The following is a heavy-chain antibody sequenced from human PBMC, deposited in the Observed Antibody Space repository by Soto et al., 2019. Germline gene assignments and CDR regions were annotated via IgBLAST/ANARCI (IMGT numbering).Heavy chain of an antibody. V-gene: IGHV4-34*01. D-gene: IGHD3-10*01. CDR1: GGSFSGYY. J-gene: IGHJ4*02. CDR2: INHSGST. Sequence: SETLSLTCAVYGGSFSGYYWSWIRQPPGKGLEWIGEINHSGSTNYNPSLKSRVTISVDTSKNQFSLKLSSVTAADTAVYYGARGRGYGSGSYQGKNGGRRNFDYWGQGTLVTVSS. CDR3: ARGRGYGSGSYQGKNGGRRNFDY.